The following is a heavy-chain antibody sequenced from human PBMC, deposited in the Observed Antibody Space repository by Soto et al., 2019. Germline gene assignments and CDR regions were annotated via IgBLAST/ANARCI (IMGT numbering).Heavy chain of an antibody. CDR1: GYTFTSYY. CDR2: INPSGGST. V-gene: IGHV1-46*01. Sequence: ASVKVSCKASGYTFTSYYMHWVRQAPGQGLEWMGIINPSGGSTSYAQKFQGRVTMTRDTSTSTVYMELSSLRSEDTAVYYCARVLGSSSSPEEEYYFDYWGQGTLVTVSS. J-gene: IGHJ4*02. CDR3: ARVLGSSSSPEEEYYFDY. D-gene: IGHD6-6*01.